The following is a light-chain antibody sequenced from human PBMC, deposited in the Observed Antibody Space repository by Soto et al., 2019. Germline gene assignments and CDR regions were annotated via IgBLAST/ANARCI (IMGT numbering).Light chain of an antibody. CDR3: QKDNSAPWT. J-gene: IGKJ1*01. Sequence: DIQMTQSPSSLSTSVGDRVTITCRASQGISHYLAWYQQKPGKVPKLLIYAASALQSGVPSRFSGSGSGTEFTLTISSLQPEDVATYYCQKDNSAPWTFGQGTKVEIK. CDR2: AAS. CDR1: QGISHY. V-gene: IGKV1-27*01.